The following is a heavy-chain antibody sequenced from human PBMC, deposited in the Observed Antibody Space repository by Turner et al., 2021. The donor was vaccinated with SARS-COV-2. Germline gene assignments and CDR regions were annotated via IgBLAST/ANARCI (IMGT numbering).Heavy chain of an antibody. CDR3: AKDLGQLDWFDP. D-gene: IGHD6-13*01. Sequence: QVQLVESVGGVVQPGRSLRLSCAASGFTFSSYGMHWVRQAPGKGLEWVAVISYDGSNKYYADSVKGRFTISRDNSKNTLYLQMNSLRAEDTAVYYCAKDLGQLDWFDPWGQGTLVTVSS. V-gene: IGHV3-30*18. J-gene: IGHJ5*02. CDR1: GFTFSSYG. CDR2: ISYDGSNK.